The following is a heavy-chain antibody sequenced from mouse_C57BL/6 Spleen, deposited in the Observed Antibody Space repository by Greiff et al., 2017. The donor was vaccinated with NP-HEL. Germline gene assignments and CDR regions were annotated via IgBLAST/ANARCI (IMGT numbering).Heavy chain of an antibody. CDR2: ISAGGSYT. CDR3: ARDMRLGDYFDY. D-gene: IGHD2-3*01. J-gene: IGHJ2*01. V-gene: IGHV5-4*01. Sequence: EVMLVESGGGLVKPGGSLKLSCAASGFTFSSYAMSWVRQTPEKRLEWVATISAGGSYTYYPDNVKGRFTISRDNAKNNLYLQMSHLKSEDTAMYYCARDMRLGDYFDYWGQGTTLTVSS. CDR1: GFTFSSYA.